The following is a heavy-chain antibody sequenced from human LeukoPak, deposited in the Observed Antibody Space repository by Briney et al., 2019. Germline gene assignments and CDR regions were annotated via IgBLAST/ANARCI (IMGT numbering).Heavy chain of an antibody. V-gene: IGHV3-20*04. D-gene: IGHD6-19*01. Sequence: RPGGSLRLSCAASGFTFDDYGMSWVRQAPGKGLEWVSGINWNGGSTAYADSVKGRFTISRDNANNYLYLQINSLRAEDTALYYCAREEPYSSGHNDYWSQGTLVSVSS. CDR1: GFTFDDYG. CDR3: AREEPYSSGHNDY. J-gene: IGHJ4*02. CDR2: INWNGGST.